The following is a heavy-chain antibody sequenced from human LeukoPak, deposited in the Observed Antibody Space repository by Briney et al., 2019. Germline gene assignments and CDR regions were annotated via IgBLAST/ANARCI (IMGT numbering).Heavy chain of an antibody. V-gene: IGHV4-39*07. J-gene: IGHJ5*02. CDR1: GGSIRSSYYY. CDR3: ARGSGYCSSTSCYEYWFDP. CDR2: IYDSGST. D-gene: IGHD2-2*01. Sequence: SETLSLTCTVSGGSIRSSYYYWGWIRQPPGKGLEWIGSIYDSGSTNYNPSLKSRVTISVDTSKNQFSLKLSSVTAADTAVYYCARGSGYCSSTSCYEYWFDPWGQGTLVTVSS.